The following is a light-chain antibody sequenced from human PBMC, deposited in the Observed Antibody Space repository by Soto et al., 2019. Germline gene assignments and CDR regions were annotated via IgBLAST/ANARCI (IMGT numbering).Light chain of an antibody. CDR3: PQANSFPLT. CDR2: AAS. V-gene: IGKV1D-12*01. Sequence: DIQMTQSQSSVSASVGDRGTITCRASQGISSWVAWYQQKPGKAPKLLIYAASSLQSGVPSRFSGSGSGTDFTLTISSLQPEDFATYYCPQANSFPLTFGGGTKVEIK. CDR1: QGISSW. J-gene: IGKJ4*01.